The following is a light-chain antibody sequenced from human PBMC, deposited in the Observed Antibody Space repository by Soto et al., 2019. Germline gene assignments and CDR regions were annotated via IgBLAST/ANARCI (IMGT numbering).Light chain of an antibody. J-gene: IGKJ1*01. CDR2: GAS. V-gene: IGKV3-15*01. Sequence: EIVMTQSPATLSVSPGSRATLSCRGSQTVGSNLAWYQQKPGQAPRLLIYGASTRATGIPARFSGNGSGTEFTLTISSLQSEDFALYYCLQYDNWPPWTFGQGTKVDIK. CDR1: QTVGSN. CDR3: LQYDNWPPWT.